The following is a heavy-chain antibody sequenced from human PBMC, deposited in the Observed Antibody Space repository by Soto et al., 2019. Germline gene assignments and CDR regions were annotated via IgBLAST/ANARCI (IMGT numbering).Heavy chain of an antibody. D-gene: IGHD2-8*02. CDR3: AGGGVSTGPGY. CDR1: GFTFSSYS. V-gene: IGHV3-48*01. Sequence: EVQLVESGGGLVQPGGSLRLSCAASGFTFSSYSMFWVRQAAGKGLQWVSYISSSSGTVYYTDSVKSRFTISRDDAKKSLDLQMGSLRAEDTALYYCAGGGVSTGPGYWGQGTLVTVSP. J-gene: IGHJ4*02. CDR2: ISSSSGTV.